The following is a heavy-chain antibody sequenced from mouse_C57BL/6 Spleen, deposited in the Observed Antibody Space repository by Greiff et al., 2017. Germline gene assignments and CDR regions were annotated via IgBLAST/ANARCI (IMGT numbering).Heavy chain of an antibody. CDR1: GFTFSSYA. V-gene: IGHV5-4*01. CDR3: ARERNYYGSSPPCAY. D-gene: IGHD1-1*01. Sequence: DVKLVESGGGLVKPGGSLKLSCAASGFTFSSYAMSWVRQTPEKRLEWVATISDGGSYTYYPDNVKGRFTISRDKAKNNLYLQMSHLKSEDTAMYYCARERNYYGSSPPCAYWGQGSLGTVSA. CDR2: ISDGGSYT. J-gene: IGHJ3*01.